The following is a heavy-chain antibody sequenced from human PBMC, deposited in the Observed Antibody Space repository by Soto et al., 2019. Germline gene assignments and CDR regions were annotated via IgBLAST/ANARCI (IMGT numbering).Heavy chain of an antibody. CDR2: IYYSGST. Sequence: QVQLQESSPGLVKPSETLSVTCTVSGGSVSSRSHFWSWIRQPPGWGLQWIGYIYYSGSTNYNPSLKSRATLSVDTSRNQFSLRLTSVTAADTAVYYCARYDAESGSNKLDPWGQGTLVTVSS. D-gene: IGHD5-12*01. CDR3: ARYDAESGSNKLDP. V-gene: IGHV4-61*01. J-gene: IGHJ5*02. CDR1: GGSVSSRSHF.